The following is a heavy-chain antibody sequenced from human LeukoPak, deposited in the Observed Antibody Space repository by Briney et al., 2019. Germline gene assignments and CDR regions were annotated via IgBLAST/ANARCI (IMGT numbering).Heavy chain of an antibody. Sequence: GGSLRLSCAASGFIFSSYEMNWVRQAPGKGLEWVANIKKDGSEKYYVDSVKGRFTISRDNARNSLYLQMNSLRAEDTAVYYCARTTVTTELDYWGQGTLVTVSS. J-gene: IGHJ4*02. CDR3: ARTTVTTELDY. CDR2: IKKDGSEK. CDR1: GFIFSSYE. V-gene: IGHV3-7*01. D-gene: IGHD4-17*01.